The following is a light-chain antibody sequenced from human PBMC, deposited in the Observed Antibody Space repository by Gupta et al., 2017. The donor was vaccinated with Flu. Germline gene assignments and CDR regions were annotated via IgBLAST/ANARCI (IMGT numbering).Light chain of an antibody. V-gene: IGKV3-15*01. CDR1: ESVYTN. J-gene: IGKJ1*01. CDR3: QQYNIWPRWT. Sequence: ATLSVSPGEGATLSCRASESVYTNLAWYQQKPGQAPRLVIYGASTRATDIPDRFTGSGSGTEFTLTISSLQSEDFAVYYCQQYNIWPRWTFGQGTKVEIK. CDR2: GAS.